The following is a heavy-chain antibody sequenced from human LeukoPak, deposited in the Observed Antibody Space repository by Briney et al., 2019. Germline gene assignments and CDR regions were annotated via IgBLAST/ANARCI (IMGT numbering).Heavy chain of an antibody. CDR1: GFTFSSYA. CDR3: AKAPAVVTHYAFDI. CDR2: ISGSGGST. V-gene: IGHV3-23*01. Sequence: PGGSLRLSCAASGFTFSSYAMSWVRQAPGKGLEWVSAISGSGGSTYYADSVKGRFTISRDNSKNALHLQMNSLRAEDTAVYYCAKAPAVVTHYAFDIWGQGTMVTVSS. D-gene: IGHD4-23*01. J-gene: IGHJ3*02.